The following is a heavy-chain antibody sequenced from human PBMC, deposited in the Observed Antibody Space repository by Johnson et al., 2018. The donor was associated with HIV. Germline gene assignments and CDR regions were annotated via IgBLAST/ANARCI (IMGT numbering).Heavy chain of an antibody. CDR3: AKPPSMGADAFDI. CDR2: ISYDGSNK. J-gene: IGHJ3*02. CDR1: GFAFSSYG. D-gene: IGHD3-16*01. V-gene: IGHV3-30*18. Sequence: VQLVESGGGLVQPGRSLRLSCAASGFAFSSYGMHWVRQAPGKGLEWVAIISYDGSNKYYADSLRGRFNISRDNPKNTLYLQMNSLRAEDTGVYYCAKPPSMGADAFDIWGQGTMVTVSS.